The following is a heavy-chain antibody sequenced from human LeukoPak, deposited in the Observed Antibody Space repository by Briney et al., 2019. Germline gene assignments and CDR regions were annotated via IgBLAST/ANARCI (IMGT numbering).Heavy chain of an antibody. Sequence: PSETLSLTCTVSGGSISSYYWSWIRRPPGKGLEWSGYIYYSGNTNYNPSLMSRVTISVDTSKDQFSLKLSSVTPADTAVYYCARALRARITGTTASVYGMDVWGQGTTVSVSS. CDR2: IYYSGNT. J-gene: IGHJ6*02. V-gene: IGHV4-59*01. D-gene: IGHD1-20*01. CDR3: ARALRARITGTTASVYGMDV. CDR1: GGSISSYY.